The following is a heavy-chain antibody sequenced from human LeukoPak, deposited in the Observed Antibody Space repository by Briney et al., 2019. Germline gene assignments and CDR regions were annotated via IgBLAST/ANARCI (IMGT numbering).Heavy chain of an antibody. Sequence: GSVKVSCKASGYTLTGYYMHWVGQAAGQEGEGMGWINPNSGGTNYAQKFQGRVTMTRDTSISTAYMELSRLRSDDTAVYYCARGDLTNYYYYMDVWGKGTTVTVSS. D-gene: IGHD1/OR15-1a*01. CDR3: ARGDLTNYYYYMDV. CDR2: INPNSGGT. J-gene: IGHJ6*03. V-gene: IGHV1-2*02. CDR1: GYTLTGYY.